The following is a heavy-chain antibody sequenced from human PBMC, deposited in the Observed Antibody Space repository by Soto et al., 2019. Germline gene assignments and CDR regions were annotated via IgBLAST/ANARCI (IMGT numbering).Heavy chain of an antibody. Sequence: ASVKLCCKASGYTFTSYGISWGLQAPGQGLEWMGWISAYNGNTNYAQKLQGRVTMTTGTSTSTAYLELRSLRSDDTAVYDCARGITYIIGWPVGLRYQFAYWGQGTTVTVSA. D-gene: IGHD6-19*01. J-gene: IGHJ4*02. CDR1: GYTFTSYG. V-gene: IGHV1-18*01. CDR2: ISAYNGNT. CDR3: ARGITYIIGWPVGLRYQFAY.